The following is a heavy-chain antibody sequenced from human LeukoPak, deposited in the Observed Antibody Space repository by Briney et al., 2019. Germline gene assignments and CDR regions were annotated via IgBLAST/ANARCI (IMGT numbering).Heavy chain of an antibody. D-gene: IGHD6-19*01. Sequence: PGGSLRLSCAASGFTFSGYIMNWVRQAPGKGLEWVSFIGTSGNTIYYADSVKGRFTVSRDNAKNSLFLQMNSLRAEDTAVYYCARDQWLDYRGQGTLVTVSS. J-gene: IGHJ4*02. V-gene: IGHV3-48*01. CDR2: IGTSGNTI. CDR3: ARDQWLDY. CDR1: GFTFSGYI.